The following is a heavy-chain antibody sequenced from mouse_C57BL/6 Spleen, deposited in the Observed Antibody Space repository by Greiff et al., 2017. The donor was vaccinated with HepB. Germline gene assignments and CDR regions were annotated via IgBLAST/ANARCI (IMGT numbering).Heavy chain of an antibody. V-gene: IGHV1-82*01. J-gene: IGHJ4*01. D-gene: IGHD3-2*02. CDR2: IYPGDGDT. Sequence: QVQLKESGPELVKPGASVKISCKASGYAFSSSWMNWVKQRPGKGLEWIGRIYPGDGDTNYNGKFKGKATLTADKSSSTAYMQLSSLTSEDSAVYFCARGRELRAMDYWGQGTSVTVSS. CDR3: ARGRELRAMDY. CDR1: GYAFSSSW.